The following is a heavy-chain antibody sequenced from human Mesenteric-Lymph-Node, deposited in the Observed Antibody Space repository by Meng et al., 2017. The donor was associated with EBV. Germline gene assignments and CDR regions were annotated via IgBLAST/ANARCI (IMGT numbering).Heavy chain of an antibody. V-gene: IGHV4-4*02. J-gene: IGHJ4*02. CDR2: ISHSGST. CDR1: RVSVSSGHW. Sequence: ALLAVSGQGLWKPLGTFVLTCASSRVSVSSGHWWSWVRQPPGKGLEWIGEISHSGSTNYNPSLKSRVTISLDKSENQFSLRLTSVTAADTAMYYCAASSGWWRLDYWGQGILVTVSS. CDR3: AASSGWWRLDY. D-gene: IGHD6-19*01.